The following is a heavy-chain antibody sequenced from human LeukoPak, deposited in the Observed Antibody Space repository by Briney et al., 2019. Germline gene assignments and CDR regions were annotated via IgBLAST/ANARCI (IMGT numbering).Heavy chain of an antibody. CDR2: TYYRSTWYN. J-gene: IGHJ3*02. CDR3: ARLRYGAFDI. D-gene: IGHD3-9*01. V-gene: IGHV6-1*01. CDR1: GDSVSSNSVT. Sequence: SQTLSLTCAISGDSVSSNSVTWNWIRQSPSRGLEWLGRTYYRSTWYNDYAVSVRGRITVNPDTSKNQFSLHLNSVTPEDTAVYYCARLRYGAFDIWGQGTMVTVSS.